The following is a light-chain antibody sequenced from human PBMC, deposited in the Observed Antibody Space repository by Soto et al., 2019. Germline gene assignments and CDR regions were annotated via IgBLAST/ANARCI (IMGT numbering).Light chain of an antibody. CDR2: EVS. Sequence: QSALTQPASVSGSPGQSITISCTGTSSDVGGYNYVSWYQQHPGKAPKLMIYEVSNRPSGVYNRFSGSKSGNTAPLTISGLQAEDEADYYCSSYTTSSTHWVFGGGTKLTVL. V-gene: IGLV2-14*01. CDR3: SSYTTSSTHWV. CDR1: SSDVGGYNY. J-gene: IGLJ3*02.